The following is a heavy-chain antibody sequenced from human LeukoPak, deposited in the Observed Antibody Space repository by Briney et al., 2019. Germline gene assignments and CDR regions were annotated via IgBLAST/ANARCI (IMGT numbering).Heavy chain of an antibody. CDR3: ARVAAYYYYYMDV. CDR1: GYTFTSYY. CDR2: INPSGGST. Sequence: ASVKVSCKASGYTFTSYYMHGVRQAPGQGLEWMGIINPSGGSTSYAQKFQGRVTMTRDMSTSTVYMELSSLRSEDTAVYYCARVAAYYYYYMDVWGKGTTVTVSS. J-gene: IGHJ6*03. V-gene: IGHV1-46*01.